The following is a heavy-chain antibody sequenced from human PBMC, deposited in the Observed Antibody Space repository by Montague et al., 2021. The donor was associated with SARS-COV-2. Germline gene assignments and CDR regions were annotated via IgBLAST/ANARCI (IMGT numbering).Heavy chain of an antibody. CDR2: ISFDGSSK. CDR3: ARGRQWLVLGQVDY. D-gene: IGHD3-22*01. CDR1: GFTFSSHP. V-gene: IGHV3-30*04. Sequence: SLSLSLSASGFTFSSHPMHWVRQAPGNGLEWVAVISFDGSSKYYVDSMKGRLTISRDNSKNTLFLQMNSLRVEDTAVYYCARGRQWLVLGQVDYWGQGTLVTVSS. J-gene: IGHJ4*02.